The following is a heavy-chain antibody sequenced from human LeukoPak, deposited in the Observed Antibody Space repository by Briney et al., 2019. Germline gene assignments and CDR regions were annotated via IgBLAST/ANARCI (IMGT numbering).Heavy chain of an antibody. Sequence: GGSLRLSCAASGFTFSSYSMNWVRQAPGKGLEWVSSISSSSSYIYYADSVKGRFTISRDNAKNSLYLQMNSLRAEDTAVYYCARGFDNYYYYYMDVWGKGTTVTISS. CDR3: ARGFDNYYYYYMDV. J-gene: IGHJ6*03. CDR2: ISSSSSYI. V-gene: IGHV3-21*01. CDR1: GFTFSSYS. D-gene: IGHD3-9*01.